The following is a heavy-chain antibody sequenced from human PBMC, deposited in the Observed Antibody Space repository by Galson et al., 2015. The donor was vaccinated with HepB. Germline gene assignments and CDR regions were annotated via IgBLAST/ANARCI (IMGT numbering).Heavy chain of an antibody. Sequence: SLRLSCAASGFTFSSYGMHWVRQAPGKGLEWVAVIWYDGSNKYYADSVKGRFTISRDNSKNTLYLQMNSLRAEDTAVYYCARGARYYYDSSGVGLDYWGQGTLVTVSS. J-gene: IGHJ4*02. CDR1: GFTFSSYG. V-gene: IGHV3-33*01. CDR3: ARGARYYYDSSGVGLDY. CDR2: IWYDGSNK. D-gene: IGHD3-22*01.